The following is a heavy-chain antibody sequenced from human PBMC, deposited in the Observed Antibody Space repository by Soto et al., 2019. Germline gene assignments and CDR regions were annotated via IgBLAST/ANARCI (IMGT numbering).Heavy chain of an antibody. J-gene: IGHJ4*02. Sequence: SETLSLTCTVSGGSISSYYWSWIRQPPGKGLEWIGYIYYSGSTNYNPSLKSRVTISVDRSKNQFSLKLRSLTAADTAVYYCARGYYNILTGYYVDYWGQGTLVTVSS. V-gene: IGHV4-59*01. D-gene: IGHD3-9*01. CDR2: IYYSGST. CDR1: GGSISSYY. CDR3: ARGYYNILTGYYVDY.